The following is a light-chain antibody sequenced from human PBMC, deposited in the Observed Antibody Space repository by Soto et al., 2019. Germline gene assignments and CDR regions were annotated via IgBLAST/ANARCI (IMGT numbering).Light chain of an antibody. CDR1: QGISSR. CDR2: AAS. Sequence: DIPMTQSPSSVSASVRDRVTITCRASQGISSRLAWYQQKPGKAPNLLIYAASSLQSGVPSRFSGSGSETDFTLTIGSLQPEDFATYYCQQSNSFPLTFGGGTKVEIK. J-gene: IGKJ4*01. V-gene: IGKV1-12*01. CDR3: QQSNSFPLT.